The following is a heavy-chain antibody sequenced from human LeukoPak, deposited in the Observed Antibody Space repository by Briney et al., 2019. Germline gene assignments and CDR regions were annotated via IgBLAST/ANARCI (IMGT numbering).Heavy chain of an antibody. CDR1: GYTFTCYY. Sequence: GASVKVSCKASGYTFTCYYMHWVRQATGQGLEWMGWMNPNSGNTGYAQKFQGRVTMTRNTSISTAYMELSSLRSEDTAVYYCAGGVYDSSVSDAFDIWGQGTMVTVSS. D-gene: IGHD3-22*01. CDR3: AGGVYDSSVSDAFDI. CDR2: MNPNSGNT. V-gene: IGHV1-8*02. J-gene: IGHJ3*02.